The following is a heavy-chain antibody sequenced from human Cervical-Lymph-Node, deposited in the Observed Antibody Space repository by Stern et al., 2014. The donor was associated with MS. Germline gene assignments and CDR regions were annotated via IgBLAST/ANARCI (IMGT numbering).Heavy chain of an antibody. CDR2: INPNTGGP. CDR1: GYIFTGYY. V-gene: IGHV1-2*02. J-gene: IGHJ6*02. D-gene: IGHD3-3*01. CDR3: ARDQRGITIFGVVTDYYYLGMDV. Sequence: VQLVESGAEVKKPGASVKVSCKTSGYIFTGYYIHWVRQAPGQGLAWMAWINPNTGGPKYAQKFQDRVTMGRDTSNSTAYVELSSLTSDDTAVYYCARDQRGITIFGVVTDYYYLGMDVWGQGTTVTVSS.